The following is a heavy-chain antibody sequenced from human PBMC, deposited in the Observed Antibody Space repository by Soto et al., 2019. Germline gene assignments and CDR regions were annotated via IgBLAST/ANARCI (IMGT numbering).Heavy chain of an antibody. CDR1: GGSISRGGYY. CDR3: ARKLTYYYDSSGYSGSAFDI. J-gene: IGHJ3*02. CDR2: IYYSGST. V-gene: IGHV4-31*03. D-gene: IGHD3-22*01. Sequence: SETLSLTCTVSGGSISRGGYYWSWIRQHPGKGLEWIGYIYYSGSTYYNPSLKSRVTISVDTSKNQFSLKLSSVTAADTAVYYCARKLTYYYDSSGYSGSAFDIWGQGTMVTVSS.